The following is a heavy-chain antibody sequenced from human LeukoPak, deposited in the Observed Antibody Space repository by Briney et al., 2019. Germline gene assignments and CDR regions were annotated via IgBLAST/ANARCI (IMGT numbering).Heavy chain of an antibody. CDR2: ISGSGGST. J-gene: IGHJ4*02. CDR3: AKSFRVFGELLFFDY. CDR1: GFTFSSYA. D-gene: IGHD3-10*02. V-gene: IGHV3-23*01. Sequence: GGSLRLSCVASGFTFSSYAMNWVRQAPGKGLEWVSAISGSGGSTYYADSVKGRFTISRDNSKNTLYLQMNSLRAEDTAVYYCAKSFRVFGELLFFDYWGQGTLVTVSS.